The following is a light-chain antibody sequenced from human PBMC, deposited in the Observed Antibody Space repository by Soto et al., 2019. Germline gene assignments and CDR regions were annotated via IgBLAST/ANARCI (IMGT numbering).Light chain of an antibody. CDR1: QSVSSN. Sequence: EIVMTQSPATLSVSPGERATLSCRASQSVSSNLAWYQQKPGQAPRLLIYGASTRATGIPARFSGSGSGTEFPLTIRSLQSEDFAVYYRQQYNNWPPWTFGQGTKVEIK. CDR3: QQYNNWPPWT. CDR2: GAS. J-gene: IGKJ1*01. V-gene: IGKV3-15*01.